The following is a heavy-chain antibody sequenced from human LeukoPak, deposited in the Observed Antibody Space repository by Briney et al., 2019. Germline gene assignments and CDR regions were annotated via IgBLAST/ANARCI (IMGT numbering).Heavy chain of an antibody. CDR2: IYYSGST. Sequence: SETLSLTCTVSGGSISSYYWSWIRQPAGKGLEWIGYIYYSGSTNYNPSLKSRATISVDTSKNQFSLKLSSVTAADTAVYYCARHTGLYSDYWGQGTLVTVSS. CDR3: ARHTGLYSDY. J-gene: IGHJ4*02. CDR1: GGSISSYY. V-gene: IGHV4-59*08. D-gene: IGHD4-11*01.